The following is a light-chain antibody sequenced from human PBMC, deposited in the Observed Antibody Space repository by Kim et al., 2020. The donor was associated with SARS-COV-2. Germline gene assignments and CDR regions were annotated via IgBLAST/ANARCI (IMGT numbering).Light chain of an antibody. CDR1: QDISSW. CDR3: QQSNSLPRT. J-gene: IGKJ2*01. Sequence: SASVGDRVTITCRASQDISSWLAWYQQKPGKAPKVLIYAASSLRSGVPSRFSGSGSGTDFTLTISNLQPGDFATYYCQQSNSLPRTFGQGTKLEI. CDR2: AAS. V-gene: IGKV1-12*01.